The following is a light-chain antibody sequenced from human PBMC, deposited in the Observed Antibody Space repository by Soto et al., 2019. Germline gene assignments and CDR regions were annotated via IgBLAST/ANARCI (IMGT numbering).Light chain of an antibody. Sequence: EIVLTQSPATLSVSPGERATLSCRASQSVSSYLAWYQQKLGQAPRLLIYDASNRATGIPARFSGSGSGTDFTLTISSLEPEDFAVYYCQQRSNWPPYTFGQGTKLEIK. V-gene: IGKV3-11*01. J-gene: IGKJ2*01. CDR1: QSVSSY. CDR3: QQRSNWPPYT. CDR2: DAS.